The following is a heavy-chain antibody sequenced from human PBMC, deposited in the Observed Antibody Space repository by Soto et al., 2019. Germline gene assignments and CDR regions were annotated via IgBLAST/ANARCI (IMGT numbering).Heavy chain of an antibody. D-gene: IGHD2-8*02. CDR1: GYTFTNYY. J-gene: IGHJ6*02. Sequence: QVQLVQSGAEVKKPGASVKVSCKASGYTFTNYYIHWVRQAPGQGLEWMGIINPNIGSEGFAQHFQGRVTMTRDTSTTTVHMELSSLRSEDTAVYYCARDQMEGKRYWYAMDVWGQGTTVTVAS. CDR2: INPNIGSE. CDR3: ARDQMEGKRYWYAMDV. V-gene: IGHV1-46*03.